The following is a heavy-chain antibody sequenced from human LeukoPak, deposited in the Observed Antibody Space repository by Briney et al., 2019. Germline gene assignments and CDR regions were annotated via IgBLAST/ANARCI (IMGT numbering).Heavy chain of an antibody. J-gene: IGHJ4*02. V-gene: IGHV1-18*01. CDR2: ISDYNGNT. CDR1: GYTFTSYG. CDR3: ARAAGGGYFDF. Sequence: GASVNVSCKASGYTFTSYGISWVRQAPGQGLEWMGWISDYNGNTNYAQKFQGRVTMTTDTSTSTGYMELRSLRSDDTAVYYCARAAGGGYFDFWGQGTLVTVSS. D-gene: IGHD6-13*01.